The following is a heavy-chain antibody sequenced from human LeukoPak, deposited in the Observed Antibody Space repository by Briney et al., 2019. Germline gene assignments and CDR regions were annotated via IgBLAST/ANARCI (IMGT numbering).Heavy chain of an antibody. CDR2: MNPNSGNT. CDR1: GYTFTIYD. CDR3: VRAYELDY. Sequence: ASVTVSFTSSGYTFTIYDSNWVRQATGQGLEWMGWMNPNSGNTGYARKFQGRVTMARNTSITTVYMELSSLRSEDTAVYYCVRAYELDYWGQGTLVTVSS. V-gene: IGHV1-8*01. J-gene: IGHJ4*02. D-gene: IGHD2-8*01.